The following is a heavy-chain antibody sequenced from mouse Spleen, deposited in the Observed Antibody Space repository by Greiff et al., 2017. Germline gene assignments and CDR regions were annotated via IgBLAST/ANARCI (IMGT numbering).Heavy chain of an antibody. CDR1: GYTFTSYD. V-gene: IGHV1-74*01. Sequence: VQLQQSGPELVKPGASVKLSCKASGYTFTSYDINWVKQRPGQGLEWIGRIHPSDSDTNYNQKFKGKATLTVDKSSSTAYMQLSSLTSEDSAVYYCAIDYGSSFDYWGQGTTLTVSS. CDR3: AIDYGSSFDY. CDR2: IHPSDSDT. J-gene: IGHJ2*01. D-gene: IGHD1-1*01.